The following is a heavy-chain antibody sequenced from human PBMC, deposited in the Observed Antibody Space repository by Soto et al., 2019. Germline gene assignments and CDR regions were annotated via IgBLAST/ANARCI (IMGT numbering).Heavy chain of an antibody. Sequence: GGSLRLSCAASGFTFSSYAMSWVRQAPGKGLEWVSAISGSGGSTYYADSVKGRSTISRDNSKNTLYLQMNSLRAEDTAVYYCAKVGGCSSTSCYYYYGMDVWGQGTTVTVSS. CDR2: ISGSGGST. CDR1: GFTFSSYA. V-gene: IGHV3-23*01. CDR3: AKVGGCSSTSCYYYYGMDV. D-gene: IGHD2-2*01. J-gene: IGHJ6*02.